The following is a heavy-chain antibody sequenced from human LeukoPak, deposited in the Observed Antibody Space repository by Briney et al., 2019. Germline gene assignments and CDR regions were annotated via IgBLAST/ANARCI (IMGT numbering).Heavy chain of an antibody. Sequence: SQTLSLTCTVSGGSISSGDSYWSWIRQPPGKGLEWFGYIYYRGTTYYNPSLKCRVTISVDTSKTQFSLKLSSVTAADTAVYYCAREGGYCSGGSCCCFDYWGQGTLVTVSS. CDR2: IYYRGTT. V-gene: IGHV4-30-4*01. D-gene: IGHD2-15*01. CDR1: GGSISSGDSY. CDR3: AREGGYCSGGSCCCFDY. J-gene: IGHJ4*02.